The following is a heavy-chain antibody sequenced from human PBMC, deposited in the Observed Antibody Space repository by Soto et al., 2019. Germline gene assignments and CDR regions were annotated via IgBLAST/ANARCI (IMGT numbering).Heavy chain of an antibody. CDR2: IHRASTYI. V-gene: IGHV3-21*06. J-gene: IGHJ4*02. D-gene: IGHD4-17*01. CDR3: ARRAVTTYHFFDY. Sequence: GGSLRLSCATSGFTFSSFDMDWVRQAPGKGLEWVSSIHRASTYIYYADSVRGRFTISRDNAKSSLYLQMNSLTVEDTAVYYSARRAVTTYHFFDYWGQGALGTVSA. CDR1: GFTFSSFD.